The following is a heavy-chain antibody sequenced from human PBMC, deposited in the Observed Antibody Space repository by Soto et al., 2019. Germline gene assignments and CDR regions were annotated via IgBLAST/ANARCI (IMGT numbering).Heavy chain of an antibody. CDR3: AKDTRERYYYGSGSYRVLNWFDP. CDR2: IKPGGGNT. Sequence: GAPTLSSAPPGFSFSRYWMSWLRRAPGKGLEWGTNIKPGGGNTYYADSVKGRFTISRDNAKNTLYLQMNSLRAEDTAVYYCAKDTRERYYYGSGSYRVLNWFDPWGQGTLVTVSS. J-gene: IGHJ5*02. V-gene: IGHV3-23*01. D-gene: IGHD3-10*01. CDR1: GFSFSRYW.